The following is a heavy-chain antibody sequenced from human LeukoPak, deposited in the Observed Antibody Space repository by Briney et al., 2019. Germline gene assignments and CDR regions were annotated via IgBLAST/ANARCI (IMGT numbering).Heavy chain of an antibody. CDR1: GGSFSGYY. J-gene: IGHJ5*02. CDR3: ARGTRTFDP. Sequence: SETLSLTCAVYGGSFSGYYWSWIRQPPGKGLEWIGEINHSGSTNYNPSLKSRVTISVDTSKNQFSLKLSSVTAADTAVYYCARGTRTFDPWGQGTLVTVSS. V-gene: IGHV4-34*01. CDR2: INHSGST.